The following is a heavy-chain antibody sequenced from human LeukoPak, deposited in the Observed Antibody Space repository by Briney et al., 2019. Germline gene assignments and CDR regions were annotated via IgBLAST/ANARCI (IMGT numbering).Heavy chain of an antibody. CDR2: ICGSGGRT. J-gene: IGHJ4*02. CDR3: AKELYDTGASPFDY. D-gene: IGHD3-22*01. Sequence: RPGGSLRLSCARSGFTFTSYAMTWVRHAPGEWLEWVLGICGSGGRTFYADSVKGLFTISRDKSKNTLYLQTSSLRAEDTAVYYCAKELYDTGASPFDYWGQGTLVTVSS. V-gene: IGHV3-23*01. CDR1: GFTFTSYA.